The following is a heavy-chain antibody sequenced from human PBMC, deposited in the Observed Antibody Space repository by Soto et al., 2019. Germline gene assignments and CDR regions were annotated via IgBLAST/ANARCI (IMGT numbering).Heavy chain of an antibody. V-gene: IGHV4-59*01. CDR3: ARGKAAAGIYYYYGMDG. D-gene: IGHD6-13*01. J-gene: IGHJ6*02. CDR1: GGSISSYY. Sequence: PSETLSLTCTVSGGSISSYYWSWIRQPPGKGLEWIGYIYYSGSTNYNPSLKSRVTISVDTSKNQFSLKLSSVTAADTAVYYCARGKAAAGIYYYYGMDGWGQGITVTVAS. CDR2: IYYSGST.